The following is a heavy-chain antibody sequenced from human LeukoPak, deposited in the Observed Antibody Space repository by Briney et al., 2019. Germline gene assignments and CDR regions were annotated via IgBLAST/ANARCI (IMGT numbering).Heavy chain of an antibody. CDR2: IGTAGDT. J-gene: IGHJ4*02. D-gene: IGHD3-16*02. Sequence: GGPRRLSGAAPGFTFSSYDMHWVPQAPGKVLEWVSAIGTAGDTYYPGSVKGRFTISRENAKNSLYLQMNSLRAGDTAVYYCARAFGGVIANWGQGTLVTVSS. CDR1: GFTFSSYD. V-gene: IGHV3-13*01. CDR3: ARAFGGVIAN.